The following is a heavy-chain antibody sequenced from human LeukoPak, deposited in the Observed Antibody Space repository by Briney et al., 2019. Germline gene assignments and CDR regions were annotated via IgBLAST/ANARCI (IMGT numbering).Heavy chain of an antibody. CDR2: IRSKANGYTT. V-gene: IGHV3-73*01. CDR3: VRLGGGDAFDI. D-gene: IGHD2-15*01. Sequence: GGSLRLSCAASGFTFSRFAMHWVRQAHGKGLEWVGRIRSKANGYTTAYGESVKGRFTITRDDSQRSAFVQMSSLKSEDTAVDYCVRLGGGDAFDIWGPGTRVTVSS. CDR1: GFTFSRFA. J-gene: IGHJ3*02.